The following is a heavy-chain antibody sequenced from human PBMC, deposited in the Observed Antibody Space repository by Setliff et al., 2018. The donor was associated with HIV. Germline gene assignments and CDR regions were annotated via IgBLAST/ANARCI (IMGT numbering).Heavy chain of an antibody. CDR1: GGTFSSYA. Sequence: VASVKVSCKASGGTFSSYAISWVRQAPGQGLEWMGGIIPILGIANYAQKFHGRVSMTTDSSTSTGYMELTSLRSDDTAVYYCARRRRSSDDSFDFWGQGTLVTVSS. J-gene: IGHJ3*01. V-gene: IGHV1-69*10. D-gene: IGHD1-26*01. CDR3: ARRRRSSDDSFDF. CDR2: IIPILGIA.